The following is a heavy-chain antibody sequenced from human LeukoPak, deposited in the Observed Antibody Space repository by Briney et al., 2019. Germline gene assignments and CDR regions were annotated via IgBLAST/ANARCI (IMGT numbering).Heavy chain of an antibody. Sequence: SETLSLTCTVSGGSISSGSYYWSWIRQPAGKGLEWIGRIYTSGSTNYNPSLKSRVTISLDTSKNQFSLKLSSVTAADTAVYYCGRAWLPFDYWGQGTLVTVSS. CDR3: GRAWLPFDY. V-gene: IGHV4-61*02. J-gene: IGHJ4*02. CDR2: IYTSGST. D-gene: IGHD3-9*01. CDR1: GGSISSGSYY.